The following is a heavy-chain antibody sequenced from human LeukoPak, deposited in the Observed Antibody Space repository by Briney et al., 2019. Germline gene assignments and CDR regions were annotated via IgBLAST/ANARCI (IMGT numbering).Heavy chain of an antibody. D-gene: IGHD2-15*01. J-gene: IGHJ3*02. CDR2: IYPGDSDT. CDR1: GYSFTSYW. Sequence: GESLKISCKGSGYSFTSYWIGWVRQMPGKGLEWMGIIYPGDSDTRYSPSFQGQVTISADKSISTAYLQWSSLKASDTAMYYCARPSSYCSGGSCHDAFDIWGQGTMVTVSS. CDR3: ARPSSYCSGGSCHDAFDI. V-gene: IGHV5-51*01.